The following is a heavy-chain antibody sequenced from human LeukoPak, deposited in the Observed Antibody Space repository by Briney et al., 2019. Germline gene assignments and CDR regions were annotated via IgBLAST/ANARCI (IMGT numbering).Heavy chain of an antibody. Sequence: GESLKIPCKGSGYSFTNYWIGWVRQMPGKGLEWMGIIYLGDSDTRYSSSFQGQVTISADKSISTAYLQWSSLKASDTAIYYCARHPSYTSGWPLDYWGQGTLVTVSS. J-gene: IGHJ4*02. CDR3: ARHPSYTSGWPLDY. CDR1: GYSFTNYW. CDR2: IYLGDSDT. D-gene: IGHD6-19*01. V-gene: IGHV5-51*01.